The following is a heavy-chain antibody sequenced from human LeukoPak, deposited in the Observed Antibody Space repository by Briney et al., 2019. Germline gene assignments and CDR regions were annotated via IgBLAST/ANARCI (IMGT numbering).Heavy chain of an antibody. CDR2: ISSSSSYT. CDR1: GFTFSDYY. D-gene: IGHD1-1*01. V-gene: IGHV3-11*03. Sequence: PGGSLRLSCAASGFTFSDYYMSWIRQAPGKGLEWVSYISSSSSYTNYADSVKGRFTISRDNAKNSLYLQMNSLRAEDMAVYYCARSQRRSYYGMDVWGQGTTVTVSS. J-gene: IGHJ6*02. CDR3: ARSQRRSYYGMDV.